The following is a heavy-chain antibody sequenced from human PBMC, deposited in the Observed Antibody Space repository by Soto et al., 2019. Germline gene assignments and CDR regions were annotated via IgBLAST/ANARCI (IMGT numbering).Heavy chain of an antibody. D-gene: IGHD3-10*01. CDR3: ARFRGSYGMDV. CDR1: GGTFSSYT. Sequence: QVQLVQSEAEVKKPGSSVKVSCKASGGTFSSYTISWVRQAPGQGLEWMGRIIPILGIANYAQKFQGRVTITADKSTSTAYMELISLRSEDTAVYYCARFRGSYGMDVWGQGTTVTVSS. CDR2: IIPILGIA. V-gene: IGHV1-69*02. J-gene: IGHJ6*02.